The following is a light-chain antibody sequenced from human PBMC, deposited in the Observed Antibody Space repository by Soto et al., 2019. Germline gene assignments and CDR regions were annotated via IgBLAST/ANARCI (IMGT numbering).Light chain of an antibody. J-gene: IGKJ1*01. CDR2: GAS. V-gene: IGKV3-15*01. Sequence: EIVMTQSPATLSVSPGERVTLSCRASQFIRNSLAWYQQRPGQPPRLLIYGASTRAAGISARFSGSGSGTEFTLTISSLQSEDFAVYYCQQSSNWPRTFGQGTKVDIK. CDR1: QFIRNS. CDR3: QQSSNWPRT.